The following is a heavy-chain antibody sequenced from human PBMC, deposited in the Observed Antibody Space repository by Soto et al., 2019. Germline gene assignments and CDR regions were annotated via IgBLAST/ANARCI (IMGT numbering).Heavy chain of an antibody. D-gene: IGHD2-8*01. CDR1: GGSVNNGNYY. J-gene: IGHJ5*02. CDR3: ARDPGVGLSARWFDP. CDR2: IYYSGST. V-gene: IGHV4-61*01. Sequence: QVQLQESGPGLVKPSETLTLTCTVSGGSVNNGNYYWSWIRQPPGKGLEWIGHIYYSGSTNYNPSLKSRVIISIETSKKQFSLKLSSVTAADTAVYFCARDPGVGLSARWFDPWCQGALVTVSS.